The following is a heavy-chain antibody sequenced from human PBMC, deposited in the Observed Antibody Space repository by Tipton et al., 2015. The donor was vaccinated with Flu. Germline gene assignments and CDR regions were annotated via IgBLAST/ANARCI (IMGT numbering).Heavy chain of an antibody. CDR3: ARVVANVPDP. CDR2: IYHTGST. V-gene: IGHV4-38-2*02. J-gene: IGHJ5*02. CDR1: GYSISSGYY. Sequence: TLFLTCTVSGYSISSGYYWGWIRQPPGKGLEWIGSIYHTGSTFYNPSLMSRVTVSVDTSRNQFSLKLTSVTATDTAVYYCARVVANVPDPWGQGTLVTVPS. D-gene: IGHD3-10*01.